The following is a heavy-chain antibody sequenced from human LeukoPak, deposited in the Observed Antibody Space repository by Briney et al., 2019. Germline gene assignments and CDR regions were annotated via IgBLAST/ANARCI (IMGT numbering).Heavy chain of an antibody. V-gene: IGHV3-30*02. CDR3: AKLLSNSGRFLY. J-gene: IGHJ4*02. D-gene: IGHD4-23*01. Sequence: GGSLRLSCAASGFIFSSYGMHWFRQAPGKGLEWVAFIRNDGSNKYYADSVKGRFTISRDNSKNTLYLQMNSLRAEDTAVYYCAKLLSNSGRFLYWGQGTLVTVSS. CDR1: GFIFSSYG. CDR2: IRNDGSNK.